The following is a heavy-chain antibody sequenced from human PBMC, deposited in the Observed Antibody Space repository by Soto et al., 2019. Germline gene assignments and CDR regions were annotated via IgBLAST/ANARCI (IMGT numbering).Heavy chain of an antibody. CDR3: ARSLYSSSWYFDY. CDR2: IYSGGST. J-gene: IGHJ4*02. CDR1: GFTVSSNY. Sequence: GESLKISCAASGFTVSSNYMSWVRQAPGKGLEWVSVIYSGGSTYYADSVKGRFTISRDNSKNTLYLQMNSLRAEDTAVYYCARSLYSSSWYFDYWGQGTLVTVSS. D-gene: IGHD6-13*01. V-gene: IGHV3-53*01.